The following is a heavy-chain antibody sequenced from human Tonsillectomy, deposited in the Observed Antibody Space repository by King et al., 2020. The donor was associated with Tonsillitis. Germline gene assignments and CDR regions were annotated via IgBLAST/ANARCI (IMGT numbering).Heavy chain of an antibody. D-gene: IGHD5-18*01. CDR2: IYYSGST. J-gene: IGHJ5*02. Sequence: MQLQESGPGLVKPSETLSLTCTVSGGSISSYYWSWIRQPPGKGLEWIGYIYYSGSTNYNPSLKSRVTISVDTSKNQFSLKLSSVTAADTAVYYCARHVDTAMSVWLDPWGQGTLVTVSS. CDR1: GGSISSYY. V-gene: IGHV4-59*08. CDR3: ARHVDTAMSVWLDP.